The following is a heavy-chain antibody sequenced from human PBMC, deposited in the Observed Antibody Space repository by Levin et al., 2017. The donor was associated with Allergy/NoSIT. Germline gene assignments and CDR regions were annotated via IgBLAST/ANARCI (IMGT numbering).Heavy chain of an antibody. D-gene: IGHD3-10*01. CDR3: ARDSRLLWFREEDAFDI. CDR2: IYHSGST. J-gene: IGHJ3*02. CDR1: GYSISSGYY. V-gene: IGHV4-38-2*02. Sequence: SETLSLTCAVSGYSISSGYYWGWIRQPPGKGLEWIGSIYHSGSTYYNPSLKSRVTISVDTSKNQFSLKLSSVTAADTAVYYCARDSRLLWFREEDAFDIWGQGTMVTVSS.